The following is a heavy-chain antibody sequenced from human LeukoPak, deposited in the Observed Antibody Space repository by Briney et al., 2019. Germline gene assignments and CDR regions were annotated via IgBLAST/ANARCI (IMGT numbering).Heavy chain of an antibody. Sequence: SETLSLTCTVSGGSISSYYWSWIRQPPGKGLEWIGYIYYSGSTNYKPSLKSRATMSLNTSKNQFSLKLRSVTAADTAVYFCAREASRAGTYYFDYWGQGTLLTVSS. CDR2: IYYSGST. CDR1: GGSISSYY. J-gene: IGHJ4*02. D-gene: IGHD3-10*01. V-gene: IGHV4-59*01. CDR3: AREASRAGTYYFDY.